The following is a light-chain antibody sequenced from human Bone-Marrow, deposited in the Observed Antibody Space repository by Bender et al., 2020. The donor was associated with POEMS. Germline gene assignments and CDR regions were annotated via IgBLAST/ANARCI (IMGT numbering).Light chain of an antibody. V-gene: IGLV2-8*01. CDR2: EDT. CDR1: SSDVGGYNY. CDR3: QSYDNSLGGWV. J-gene: IGLJ3*02. Sequence: QSALTQPPSASGSPGQSVTISCTGTSSDVGGYNYVSWYQQHPGKAPKLMIYEDTERPSGVSNRFSGSKSGNTASLTISGLQTEDEADYYCQSYDNSLGGWVFGGGTKLTVL.